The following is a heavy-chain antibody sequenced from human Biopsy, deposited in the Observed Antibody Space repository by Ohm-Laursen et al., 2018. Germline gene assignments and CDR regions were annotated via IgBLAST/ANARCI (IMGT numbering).Heavy chain of an antibody. V-gene: IGHV1-2*02. Sequence: GASVKASCQAYGYTFTDYFLHWVRQAPGQGPGWKGWISPSSGGTNYAQKFQGRVTMIRDTSATTGYMELSSLRSDDTAVYYCARDIMNPIGGLVARSDVFDVWGQGTMVTVSS. D-gene: IGHD3-16*02. CDR2: ISPSSGGT. J-gene: IGHJ3*01. CDR3: ARDIMNPIGGLVARSDVFDV. CDR1: GYTFTDYF.